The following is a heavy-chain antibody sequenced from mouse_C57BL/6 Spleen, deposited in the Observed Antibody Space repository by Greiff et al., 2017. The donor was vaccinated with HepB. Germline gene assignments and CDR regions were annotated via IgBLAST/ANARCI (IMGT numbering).Heavy chain of an antibody. V-gene: IGHV1-59*01. Sequence: VQLQQPGAELVRPGTSVKLSCKASGYTFTSYWMHWVKQRPGQGLEWIGVIDPSDSYTNYNQKFKGKATLTVDTSSSTAYMQLSSLTSEDSAVYYCARDRTSTPFAYWGQGTLVTVSA. D-gene: IGHD2-1*01. CDR1: GYTFTSYW. J-gene: IGHJ3*01. CDR2: IDPSDSYT. CDR3: ARDRTSTPFAY.